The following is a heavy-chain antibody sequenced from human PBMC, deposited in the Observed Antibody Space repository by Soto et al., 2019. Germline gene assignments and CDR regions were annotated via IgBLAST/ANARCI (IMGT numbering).Heavy chain of an antibody. D-gene: IGHD3-10*01. CDR1: GFTFSSYG. CDR3: ARESSRITMVRGVLDY. Sequence: QVQLVESGGGVVQPGRSLRLSCAASGFTFSSYGMHWVRQAPGKGLEWVAVIWYDGSNKYYADSVKGRFTISRDNSKNTLYLQMNSLRAEDTAVYYCARESSRITMVRGVLDYWGQGTLVTVSS. CDR2: IWYDGSNK. V-gene: IGHV3-33*01. J-gene: IGHJ4*02.